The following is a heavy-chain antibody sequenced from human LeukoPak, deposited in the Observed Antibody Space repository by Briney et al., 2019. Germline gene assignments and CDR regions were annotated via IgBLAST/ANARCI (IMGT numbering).Heavy chain of an antibody. J-gene: IGHJ4*02. CDR3: VRDSRYCSSTSCHQDY. Sequence: GGSLRLSCAASGFTFSSYAMHWVRQAPGKGLEWVAVISYDGSNKYYADSVKGRFTISRDNSKNTLYLQMNSLRAEDTAVYYCVRDSRYCSSTSCHQDYWGQGTLVTVSS. CDR1: GFTFSSYA. V-gene: IGHV3-30-3*01. D-gene: IGHD2-2*01. CDR2: ISYDGSNK.